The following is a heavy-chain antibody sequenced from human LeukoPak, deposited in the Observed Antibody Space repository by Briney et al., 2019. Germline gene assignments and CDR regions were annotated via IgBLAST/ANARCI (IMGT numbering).Heavy chain of an antibody. CDR3: AASKKYGSGSYYVYYMDV. CDR2: INYSGST. J-gene: IGHJ6*03. V-gene: IGHV4-59*01. D-gene: IGHD3-10*01. Sequence: SETLSLTCTVSGGSISSYYWSWIRQPPGKGLEWIGYINYSGSTNSNPPLTSRVTISVDTSKNQFSLRLSSVTAADTAVYYCAASKKYGSGSYYVYYMDVWGKGTTVTISS. CDR1: GGSISSYY.